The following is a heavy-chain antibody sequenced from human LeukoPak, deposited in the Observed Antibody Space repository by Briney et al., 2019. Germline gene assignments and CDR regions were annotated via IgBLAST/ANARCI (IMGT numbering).Heavy chain of an antibody. J-gene: IGHJ4*02. CDR3: AKAGYDILTGLYYFDY. CDR2: INPSGGST. D-gene: IGHD3-9*01. V-gene: IGHV1-46*01. Sequence: ASVKVSCKASGYTFTSYYMHWVRQAPGQGLEWMGIINPSGGSTSYAQKFQGRVTMTRDTSTSTVYMELSSLRSEDTAVYYCAKAGYDILTGLYYFDYWGQGTLVTVSS. CDR1: GYTFTSYY.